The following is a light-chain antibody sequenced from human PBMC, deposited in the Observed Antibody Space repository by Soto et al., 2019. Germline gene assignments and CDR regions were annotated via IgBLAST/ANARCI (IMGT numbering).Light chain of an antibody. Sequence: LSPSALCHPLGSGPSLPSRARKVVRNYLAWYQQKPGQAPRVIIYDASYRATGIPARFSGSGYGTDFNLTISEVETEDFAVYYCQQCGSSPWTFGQGTKVDIK. CDR1: KVVRNY. V-gene: IGKV3-11*01. CDR2: DAS. CDR3: QQCGSSPWT. J-gene: IGKJ1*01.